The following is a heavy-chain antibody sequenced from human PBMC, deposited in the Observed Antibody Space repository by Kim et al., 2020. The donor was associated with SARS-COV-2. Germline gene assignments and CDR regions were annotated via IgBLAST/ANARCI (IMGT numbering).Heavy chain of an antibody. CDR2: IRSKTNNYAT. J-gene: IGHJ5*02. V-gene: IGHV3-73*01. CDR3: TRQDGFGRFDP. Sequence: GGSLRLSCAASGFTFSGSAIHWVRQASGKGLEWVGRIRSKTNNYATAYAASVKGRVTISRDDSKNTAHLQMNSLKAEDTAVYYCTRQDGFGRFDPWGQGT. CDR1: GFTFSGSA. D-gene: IGHD3-10*01.